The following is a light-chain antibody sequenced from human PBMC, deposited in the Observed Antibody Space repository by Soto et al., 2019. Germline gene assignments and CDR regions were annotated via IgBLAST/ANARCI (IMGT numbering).Light chain of an antibody. CDR2: AAS. CDR3: LQYNSHPYT. J-gene: IGKJ2*01. V-gene: IGKV1-8*01. CDR1: QGISSY. Sequence: AIRMTQSPSSLSASTGDRVTITCRASQGISSYLAWYQQKPGKAPKLLIYAASTLQSGVPSRFSGSGSGTDFTLTISCLQSEDFGTYFCLQYNSHPYTFGQGTKLEIK.